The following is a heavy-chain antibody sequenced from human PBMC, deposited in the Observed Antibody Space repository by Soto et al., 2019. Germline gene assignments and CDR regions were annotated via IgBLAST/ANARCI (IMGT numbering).Heavy chain of an antibody. J-gene: IGHJ5*02. V-gene: IGHV1-3*01. CDR2: INAGNGNT. CDR1: GYTFTSYA. CDR3: ARVRRGYYYGSGSYAPFDP. Sequence: ASVKVSCKASGYTFTSYAMHWVRQAPGQRLEWMGWINAGNGNTKYSQKFQGRVTITRDTSASTAYMQLSSLRSEDTAVYYCARVRRGYYYGSGSYAPFDPWGQGTLVTVSS. D-gene: IGHD3-10*01.